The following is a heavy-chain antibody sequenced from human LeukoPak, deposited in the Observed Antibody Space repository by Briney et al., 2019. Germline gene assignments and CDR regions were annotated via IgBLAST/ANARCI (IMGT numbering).Heavy chain of an antibody. V-gene: IGHV1-69*05. Sequence: GASVKVSCKASGGTFSSYAISWVRQAPGQGFEWMGGIIPIFGTANYAQKFQGRVTITTDESTSTAYMELSSLRSEDTAVYYCARDPMYYYEPYYYYYYMDVWGKGTTVTVSS. CDR1: GGTFSSYA. D-gene: IGHD3-10*01. CDR3: ARDPMYYYEPYYYYYYMDV. J-gene: IGHJ6*03. CDR2: IIPIFGTA.